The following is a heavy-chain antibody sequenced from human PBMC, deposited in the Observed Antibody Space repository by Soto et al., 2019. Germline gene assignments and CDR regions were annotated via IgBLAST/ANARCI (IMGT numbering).Heavy chain of an antibody. CDR3: AIFGVVTRNWFDP. D-gene: IGHD3-3*01. Sequence: PGGSLRLSCAASGFTFSIYSMNWVRQAPGKGLEWVSSISSSSSYIYYADSVKGRFTISRDNAKNSLYLQMNSLRAEDTAVYYCAIFGVVTRNWFDPWGQGTLVTVSS. J-gene: IGHJ5*02. V-gene: IGHV3-21*01. CDR2: ISSSSSYI. CDR1: GFTFSIYS.